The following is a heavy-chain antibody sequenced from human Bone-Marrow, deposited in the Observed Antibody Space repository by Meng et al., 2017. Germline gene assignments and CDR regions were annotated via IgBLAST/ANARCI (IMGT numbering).Heavy chain of an antibody. J-gene: IGHJ4*02. V-gene: IGHV1-69*06. CDR3: ARGGSPGYGDYDY. Sequence: GEPVQAGGRVMKTGSSAKVPSRASGGPFSSNAISWGRQAPGQGLEWMGVSIPIFGTANYAQKFQGRVTITADKSTSTAYMELSSLRSEDTAVYYCARGGSPGYGDYDYWGQGTLVTVSS. D-gene: IGHD4-17*01. CDR2: SIPIFGTA. CDR1: GGPFSSNA.